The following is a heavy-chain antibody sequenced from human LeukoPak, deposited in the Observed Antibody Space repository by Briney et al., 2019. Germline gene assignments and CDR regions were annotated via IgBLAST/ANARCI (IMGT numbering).Heavy chain of an antibody. CDR1: GFTFSSYD. J-gene: IGHJ4*02. Sequence: GGSLGLSCAASGFTFSSYDMHWVRQATGKGLEWVSDIGTAGDPYYPGSVKGRFTISRENAKNSLYLQMNSLRAGDTAVYYCARSSPFGYCSSTSCDQGAFDYWGQGTLVTVSS. V-gene: IGHV3-13*05. CDR3: ARSSPFGYCSSTSCDQGAFDY. D-gene: IGHD2-2*01. CDR2: IGTAGDP.